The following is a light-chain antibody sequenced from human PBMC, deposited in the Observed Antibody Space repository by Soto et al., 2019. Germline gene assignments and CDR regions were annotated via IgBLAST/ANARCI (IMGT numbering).Light chain of an antibody. Sequence: DIQMTQSPSTLSASVVDRVTITCRASQSISSWLAWYQQKPGKAPNLLIYRASSLKSGVPSRFSGSGSGTEFTLTISNLQPDDFENYYCQHYETNPWTLGHETNVAI. CDR1: QSISSW. CDR3: QHYETNPWT. J-gene: IGKJ1*01. V-gene: IGKV1-5*03. CDR2: RAS.